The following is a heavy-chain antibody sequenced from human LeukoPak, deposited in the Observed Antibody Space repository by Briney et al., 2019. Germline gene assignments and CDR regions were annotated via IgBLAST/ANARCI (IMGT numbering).Heavy chain of an antibody. D-gene: IGHD6-19*01. CDR3: ERGLGYSSGWYLRKYFDY. J-gene: IGHJ4*02. CDR2: IYTSGST. CDR1: GGSISSYY. V-gene: IGHV4-4*07. Sequence: SETLSLTCTVSGGSISSYYWSWIRQPAGKGLEWIGRIYTSGSTNYNPSLKSRVTMSVDTSKNQFSLKLSSVTAADTAVYYCERGLGYSSGWYLRKYFDYWGQGTLVTVSS.